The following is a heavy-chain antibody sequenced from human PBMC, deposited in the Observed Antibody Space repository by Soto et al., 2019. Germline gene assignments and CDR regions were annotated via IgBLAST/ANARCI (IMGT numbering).Heavy chain of an antibody. Sequence: EVQLVESGGGLVQPGRSLRLSCAASGFTFDDYAMHWVGQAPGKGLEWVSGISWNSGSIGYADSVKGRFTISRDNAKNSRYLQMNSLRAEDTALYYCAKDAVALLWFGASDYWGQGTLVTVSS. CDR3: AKDAVALLWFGASDY. CDR2: ISWNSGSI. CDR1: GFTFDDYA. V-gene: IGHV3-9*01. D-gene: IGHD3-10*01. J-gene: IGHJ4*02.